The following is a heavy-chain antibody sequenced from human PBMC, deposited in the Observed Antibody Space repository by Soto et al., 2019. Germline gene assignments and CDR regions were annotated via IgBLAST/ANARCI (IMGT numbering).Heavy chain of an antibody. CDR1: GFTFSSYG. D-gene: IGHD3-3*01. V-gene: IGHV3-30*18. CDR2: ISXXXXNK. J-gene: IGHJ5*02. Sequence: QVQLVESGGGVVQPGRXLRLSXAASGFTFSSYGMHWVRXAPGXXXEXVXVISXXXXNKYYADSVKGRFTISRDNSKNTLYLQMNSLRAEDTAVYYCAKATGPSTXXGVVXXGXXHSNWFDPWGQGTLVTVSS. CDR3: AKATGPSTXXGVVXXGXXHSNWFDP.